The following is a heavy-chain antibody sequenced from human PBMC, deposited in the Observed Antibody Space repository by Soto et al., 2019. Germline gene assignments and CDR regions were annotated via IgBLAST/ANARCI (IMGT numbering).Heavy chain of an antibody. CDR1: GGSISSSSYY. J-gene: IGHJ5*02. CDR2: IYYSGST. Sequence: PSETLSLTCTVSGGSISSSSYYWGWIRQPPGKGLEWIGSIYYSGSTYYNPSLKSRVTISVDTSKNQFSLKLSSVTAADTAVYYCARVSGWELPNWFDPWGQGTLVTVSS. D-gene: IGHD1-26*01. CDR3: ARVSGWELPNWFDP. V-gene: IGHV4-39*01.